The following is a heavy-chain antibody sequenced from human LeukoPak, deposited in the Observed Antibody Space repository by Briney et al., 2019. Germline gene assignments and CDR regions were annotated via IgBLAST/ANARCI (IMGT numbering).Heavy chain of an antibody. Sequence: GGSLRLSCTASGFTVSNNYMSWVRQAPGKGLEWVSISYSDTNTNYADSVKGRFTISRDNSKNTLYLQMNSLRAEDTAVYYCAREISSGWYFDYWGQGTLVTVSS. J-gene: IGHJ4*02. CDR3: AREISSGWYFDY. CDR2: SYSDTNT. D-gene: IGHD6-19*01. CDR1: GFTVSNNY. V-gene: IGHV3-53*01.